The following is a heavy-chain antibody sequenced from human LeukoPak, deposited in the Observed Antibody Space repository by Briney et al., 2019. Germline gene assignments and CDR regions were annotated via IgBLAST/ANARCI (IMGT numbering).Heavy chain of an antibody. CDR1: GFTFGTYW. CDR2: ISGSGGST. V-gene: IGHV3-23*01. CDR3: AKDPLGDY. Sequence: GGSLRLSRATSGFTFGTYWMSWVRQAPGKGLEWVSAISGSGGSTYYADSVKGRFTISRDNSKNTLYLQVNSLRAEDTAVYYCAKDPLGDYWGQGTLDTVSS. J-gene: IGHJ4*02.